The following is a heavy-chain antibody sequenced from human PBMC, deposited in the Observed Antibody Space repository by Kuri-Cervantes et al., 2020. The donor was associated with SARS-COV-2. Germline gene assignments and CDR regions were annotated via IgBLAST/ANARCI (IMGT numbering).Heavy chain of an antibody. CDR2: IYYSGST. CDR3: ARVGIVGAPKGLFDY. V-gene: IGHV4-34*01. Sequence: GSLRLSCAFYGESFSGYYWNWIRQPPGKGLEWIGSIYYSGSTYYNPSLKSRVTISVDTSKNQFSLKLNSVTAADTAVYYCARVGIVGAPKGLFDYWGQGIQVTVSS. CDR1: GESFSGYY. D-gene: IGHD1-26*01. J-gene: IGHJ4*02.